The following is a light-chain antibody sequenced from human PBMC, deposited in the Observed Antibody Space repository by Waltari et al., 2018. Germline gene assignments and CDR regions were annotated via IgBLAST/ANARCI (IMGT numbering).Light chain of an antibody. CDR3: QQSYSTPMYT. CDR2: AAS. CDR1: QSISSY. V-gene: IGKV1-39*01. J-gene: IGKJ2*01. Sequence: DIQMTQSPSSLSASVGHRVTTTCRASQSISSYLNWYQQTPGKAPKLLIYAASSLQSGVPSRFSGSGSGTDFTLTISSLQPEDFATYYCQQSYSTPMYTFGQGTKLEIK.